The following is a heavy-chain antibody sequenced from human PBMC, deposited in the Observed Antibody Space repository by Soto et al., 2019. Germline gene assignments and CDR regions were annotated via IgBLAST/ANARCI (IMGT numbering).Heavy chain of an antibody. V-gene: IGHV1-3*01. J-gene: IGHJ5*02. CDR3: ARDLYYDFWSGYNWFAP. CDR2: INAGNGNT. D-gene: IGHD3-3*01. CDR1: GYTFTSYA. Sequence: ASVKVSCKASGYTFTSYAMHWVRQAPGQRLEWMGWINAGNGNTKYSQKFQGRVTITRDTSASTAYMELSSLRSEDTAVYYCARDLYYDFWSGYNWFAPGGQGTLVTVS.